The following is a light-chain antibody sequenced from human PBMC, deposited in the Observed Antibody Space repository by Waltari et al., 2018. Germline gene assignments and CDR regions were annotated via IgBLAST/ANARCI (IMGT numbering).Light chain of an antibody. V-gene: IGKV3-15*01. CDR1: QSVSSN. CDR3: QQYSEWPRT. J-gene: IGKJ2*01. Sequence: IVMTQSPATLSVSPGERATLSCRASQSVSSNLAWYQQKPGQAPRLLIFGASTRATGLPARFSGSGSGTESTLTISSLQSEDFAVYYCQQYSEWPRTFGQGTKLEI. CDR2: GAS.